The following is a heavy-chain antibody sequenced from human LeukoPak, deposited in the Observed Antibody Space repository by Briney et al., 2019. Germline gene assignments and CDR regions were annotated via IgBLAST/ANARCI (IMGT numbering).Heavy chain of an antibody. CDR2: INSDGSST. J-gene: IGHJ5*02. CDR1: GFTFSSYR. Sequence: GGSLRLSCAASGFTFSSYRMYRVRQAPGKGLVWVSRINSDGSSTTYADSVKGRFTISRDNAKNTLYLQMNSLRDEDTAVYFCARGQAGTSWFDPWGQGTLVTVSS. CDR3: ARGQAGTSWFDP. D-gene: IGHD1-14*01. V-gene: IGHV3-74*01.